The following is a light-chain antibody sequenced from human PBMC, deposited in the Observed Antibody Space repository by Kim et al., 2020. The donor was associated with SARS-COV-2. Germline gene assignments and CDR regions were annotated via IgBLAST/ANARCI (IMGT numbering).Light chain of an antibody. J-gene: IGKJ4*01. Sequence: DIQMTQSPSSLSASVGDRVTITCQASRDIGNFLNWYQQKPRKPPNLLIYGASKLESGVPSRFSGSGSGTDFTFTISSLQPEDIGTYYCQQYDNFLALTFGGGTKVDIK. CDR3: QQYDNFLALT. CDR1: RDIGNF. V-gene: IGKV1-33*01. CDR2: GAS.